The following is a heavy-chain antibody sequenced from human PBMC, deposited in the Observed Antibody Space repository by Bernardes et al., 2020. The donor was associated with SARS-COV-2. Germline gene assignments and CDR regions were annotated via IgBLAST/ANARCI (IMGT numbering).Heavy chain of an antibody. CDR2: FDPEDGET. D-gene: IGHD3-22*01. J-gene: IGHJ5*02. CDR1: GYTLTELS. V-gene: IGHV1-24*01. Sequence: ASVKVSCKVSGYTLTELSMHWVRQAPGKGLEWMGGFDPEDGETIYAQKFQGRVTMTEDTSTDTAYMELSSLGSEATVVYYRATAPPGRVDYYDSSGYYVNWFDPWGQGTLVTVSS. CDR3: ATAPPGRVDYYDSSGYYVNWFDP.